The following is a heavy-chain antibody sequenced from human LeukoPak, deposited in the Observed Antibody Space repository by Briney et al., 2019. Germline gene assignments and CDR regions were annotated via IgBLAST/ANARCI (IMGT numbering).Heavy chain of an antibody. J-gene: IGHJ3*02. D-gene: IGHD3-9*01. V-gene: IGHV3-21*01. CDR2: ISSSSSYI. CDR3: ARAPRYYDILTGYSMQDAFDI. Sequence: GGSLRLSCAASGFTFSSYSMNWVLQAPGKGLEWVSSISSSSSYIYYADSVKGRFTIPRDNAKNSLYLQMNSLRAEDTAVYYCARAPRYYDILTGYSMQDAFDIWGQGTMVTVSS. CDR1: GFTFSSYS.